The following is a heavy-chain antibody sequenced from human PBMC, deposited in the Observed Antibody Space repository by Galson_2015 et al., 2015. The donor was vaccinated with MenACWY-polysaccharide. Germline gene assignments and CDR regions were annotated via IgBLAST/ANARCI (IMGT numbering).Heavy chain of an antibody. J-gene: IGHJ6*02. CDR1: GFTFNSYA. CDR3: ARAYCDRITCFGMDG. CDR2: ISYDETNK. V-gene: IGHV3-30-3*01. D-gene: IGHD2/OR15-2a*01. Sequence: SLRLSCAASGFTFNSYAMHWVRQAPGKGLEWLAVISYDETNKYYADSVKGRFTISRDNSKNTLYLQMNSLRAEDTAVFYCARAYCDRITCFGMDGCGQETTVAVSS.